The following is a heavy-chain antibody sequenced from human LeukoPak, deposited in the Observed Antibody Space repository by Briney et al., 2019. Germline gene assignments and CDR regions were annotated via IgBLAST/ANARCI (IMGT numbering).Heavy chain of an antibody. Sequence: PGGSLRLSCAASGFTFSSYAMHWVRQAPGKGLEWVAIISYDGSNKYYADSVKGRFTISRDNSKNTPYLQMNSLRAEDTAVYYCATPGYYDSSGYYPPYFQHWGQGTLVTVSS. V-gene: IGHV3-30-3*01. D-gene: IGHD3-22*01. CDR1: GFTFSSYA. CDR3: ATPGYYDSSGYYPPYFQH. J-gene: IGHJ1*01. CDR2: ISYDGSNK.